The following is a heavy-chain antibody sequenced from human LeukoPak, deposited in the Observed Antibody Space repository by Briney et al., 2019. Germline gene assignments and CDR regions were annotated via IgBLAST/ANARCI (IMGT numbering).Heavy chain of an antibody. CDR3: ARDRSSWYFDY. J-gene: IGHJ4*02. V-gene: IGHV4-59*01. CDR1: GGSISSSY. D-gene: IGHD6-13*01. CDR2: IYYSGNT. Sequence: SETLSLTCTVSGGSISSSYWSWIRQPPGKGLEWIGYIYYSGNTNHNPSLKSRVTISVDTSKNQFSLKLTSVTAADTAVYYCARDRSSWYFDYWGQGTLVTVSS.